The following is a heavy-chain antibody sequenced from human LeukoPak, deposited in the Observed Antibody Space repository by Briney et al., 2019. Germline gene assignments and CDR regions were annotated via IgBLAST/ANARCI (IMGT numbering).Heavy chain of an antibody. CDR2: ISAYNGNT. Sequence: ASVKVSCKASGYTFTSYGISWVRQAPGQGLEWMGWISAYNGNTNCAQKLQGRVTMTTDTSTSTAYMELRSLRSDDTAVYYCARELYTVTTEYYYYYYGMDVWGQGTTVTVSS. D-gene: IGHD4-17*01. V-gene: IGHV1-18*01. CDR1: GYTFTSYG. J-gene: IGHJ6*02. CDR3: ARELYTVTTEYYYYYYGMDV.